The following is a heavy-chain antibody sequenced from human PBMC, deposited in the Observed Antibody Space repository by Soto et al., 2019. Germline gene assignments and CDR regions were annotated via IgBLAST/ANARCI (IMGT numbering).Heavy chain of an antibody. CDR3: ARPPYPGCINAVCYPLDY. D-gene: IGHD2-8*01. Sequence: QVQLVQSGAEVKKPGASVKISCKASGYTCTSYYMHWVRQTPGQGLVWMGIINPSGGSTNYAQKLQGIVAMTRDTSPSTVYMELNSLRSEDTAVYYCARPPYPGCINAVCYPLDYWGQGTLVTVSS. V-gene: IGHV1-46*01. CDR2: INPSGGST. J-gene: IGHJ4*02. CDR1: GYTCTSYY.